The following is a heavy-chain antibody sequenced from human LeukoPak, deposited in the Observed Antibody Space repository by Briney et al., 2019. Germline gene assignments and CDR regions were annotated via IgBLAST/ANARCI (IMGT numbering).Heavy chain of an antibody. V-gene: IGHV3-30*18. CDR1: GFTFSSYG. J-gene: IGHJ4*02. D-gene: IGHD6-19*01. CDR2: ISYDGSNK. Sequence: GGSLRLSCAASGFTFSSYGMHWVRQAPGKGLEWVAVISYDGSNKYYADSVKDRFTISRDNSKNTLYLQMNSLRAEDTAVYYCAKVGLGYYFDYWGQGTLVTVSS. CDR3: AKVGLGYYFDY.